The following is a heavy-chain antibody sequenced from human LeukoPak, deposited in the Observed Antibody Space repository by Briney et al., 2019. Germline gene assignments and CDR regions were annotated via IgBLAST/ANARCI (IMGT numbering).Heavy chain of an antibody. V-gene: IGHV7-4-1*02. Sequence: ASVKVSCKASGYTFTSYAMNWVRQAPGQGLEWMGWINTNTGNPTYAQGFTGRFVFSLDTSVSTAYLQISSLKAEDTAVYYCARDSSGWYIQVFDYWGQGTLVTVSS. CDR2: INTNTGNP. CDR3: ARDSSGWYIQVFDY. D-gene: IGHD6-19*01. J-gene: IGHJ4*02. CDR1: GYTFTSYA.